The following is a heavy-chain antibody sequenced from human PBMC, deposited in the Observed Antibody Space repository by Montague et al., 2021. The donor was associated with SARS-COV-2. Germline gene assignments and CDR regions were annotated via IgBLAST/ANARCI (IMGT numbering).Heavy chain of an antibody. Sequence: SLRLSCAASGFTFTDYYMSWVRQAPGKGLEWISYMSIDNFYATYAGSVKGRFIISRDNAKNSLFLQMNSLRVEDTAVYYCARLSVTNPDNYYYYKGMDVWGQGTTVIASS. J-gene: IGHJ6*02. V-gene: IGHV3-11*03. CDR2: MSIDNFYA. D-gene: IGHD2-8*01. CDR1: GFTFTDYY. CDR3: ARLSVTNPDNYYYYKGMDV.